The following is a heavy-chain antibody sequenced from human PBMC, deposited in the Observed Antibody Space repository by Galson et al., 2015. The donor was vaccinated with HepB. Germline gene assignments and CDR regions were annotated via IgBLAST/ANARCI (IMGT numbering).Heavy chain of an antibody. Sequence: SLRLSCAASGFTFSNYWMHWVRQAPGEGLVWVSRINSDGSSTSYADSVKGRFTISRDSAKNTLNLQMNSLRAEDTAVYYCARDTIAPDYWGQGTLVTVSS. CDR2: INSDGSST. CDR3: ARDTIAPDY. J-gene: IGHJ4*02. D-gene: IGHD3-10*01. V-gene: IGHV3-74*01. CDR1: GFTFSNYW.